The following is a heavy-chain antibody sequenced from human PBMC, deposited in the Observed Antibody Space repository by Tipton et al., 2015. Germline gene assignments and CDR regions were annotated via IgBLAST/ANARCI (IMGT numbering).Heavy chain of an antibody. CDR2: IILISGRA. J-gene: IGHJ6*02. Sequence: QVQLVQSGAEVKNPGSSVKVSCKASGGNFRNYAISWLRQAPGQGLEWMGGIILISGRANYAQKFQGRVTFTADESTTTAHMELSSLKSEDTAVYYCVRGVDWLSTGYYYYYGLDVWGQGTTVTVSS. CDR3: VRGVDWLSTGYYYYYGLDV. CDR1: GGNFRNYA. D-gene: IGHD3-9*01. V-gene: IGHV1-69*01.